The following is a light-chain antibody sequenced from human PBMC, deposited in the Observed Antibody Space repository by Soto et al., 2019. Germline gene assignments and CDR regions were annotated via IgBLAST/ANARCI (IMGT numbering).Light chain of an antibody. V-gene: IGLV2-11*01. Sequence: QSALTQPRSVSGSPGQSVTISCTGTSSDVGGYNYVSWYQHHPGKAPKLIIYDVSKRPSGVPDRFSGSRSGNTASLTISGLQAEDEADYYCCSYAGSQTWVFGGGTKLTVL. J-gene: IGLJ3*02. CDR1: SSDVGGYNY. CDR3: CSYAGSQTWV. CDR2: DVS.